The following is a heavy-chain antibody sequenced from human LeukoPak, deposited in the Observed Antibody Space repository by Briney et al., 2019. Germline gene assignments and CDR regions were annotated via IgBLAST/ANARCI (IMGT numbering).Heavy chain of an antibody. CDR3: ARSWNDAGNFDY. CDR2: NYPGDSDT. V-gene: IGHV5-51*01. J-gene: IGHJ4*02. CDR1: GYSFTSYW. Sequence: GESLKISCKGSGYSFTSYWIGWVRQMPGKGLEWIGINYPGDSDTRYSPSFQGQVTISAYKSISTAYLQWSSLQASDTAMYYCARSWNDAGNFDYWGQGTLVTVSS. D-gene: IGHD1-1*01.